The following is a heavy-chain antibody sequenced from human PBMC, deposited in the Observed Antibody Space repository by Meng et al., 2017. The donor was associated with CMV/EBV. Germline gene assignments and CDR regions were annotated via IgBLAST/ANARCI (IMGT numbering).Heavy chain of an antibody. CDR3: AKDLDSSSWNYYYYGMDV. D-gene: IGHD6-13*01. CDR2: ISGSGGST. V-gene: IGHV3-23*01. CDR1: GFTFSSYA. J-gene: IGHJ6*02. Sequence: GESLKISCAASGFTFSSYAMSWDRQAPGKGLEWVSAISGSGGSTYYADSVKGRFTISRDNSKNTLYLQMNSLRAEDTAVYYCAKDLDSSSWNYYYYGMDVWGQGTTVTVSS.